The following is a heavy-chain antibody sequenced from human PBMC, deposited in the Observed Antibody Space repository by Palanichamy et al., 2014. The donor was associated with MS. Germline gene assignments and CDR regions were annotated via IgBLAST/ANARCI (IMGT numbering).Heavy chain of an antibody. D-gene: IGHD5/OR15-5a*01. V-gene: IGHV3-66*01. J-gene: IGHJ6*02. Sequence: EVQLVESGGGLVQPGGSLRLSCAASGLTARSNYLTWVRQAPGKGLEWVSFIDGRFTTYYADFAKGRFTISRDNSKDTLFLQMNSLKAEDTAVYYCAVSTITTVGATYYYGMDVWGQGTTVTVSS. CDR1: GLTARSNY. CDR3: AVSTITTVGATYYYGMDV. CDR2: IDGRFTT.